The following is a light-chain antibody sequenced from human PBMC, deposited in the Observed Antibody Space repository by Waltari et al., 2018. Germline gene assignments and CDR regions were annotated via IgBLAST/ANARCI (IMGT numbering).Light chain of an antibody. J-gene: IGKJ2*01. CDR1: QRLPSIGYNY. CDR2: LGS. CDR3: MQDLQTPYT. Sequence: DIAMTQPPLYLPVPPGEPASFSCRSSQRLPSIGYNYLNWYLQKPGQSPQLLIYLGSNRASGVPDRFSGSGSGTDFTLKISRVEAEDVGVYYCMQDLQTPYTFGQGTKVEI. V-gene: IGKV2-28*01.